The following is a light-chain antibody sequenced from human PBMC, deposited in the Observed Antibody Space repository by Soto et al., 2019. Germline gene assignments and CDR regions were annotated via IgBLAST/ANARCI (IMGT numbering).Light chain of an antibody. CDR2: DAS. CDR1: QSISSW. Sequence: DIQMTQSPSTLSASVGDRVTITCRASQSISSWLAWYQQKPGKAPKLLIYDASSLESGVPSRFSGSGSGTEVTLTISSLQPDDFATYYCQQYNSYLFTCGPGTKVDIK. J-gene: IGKJ3*01. V-gene: IGKV1-5*01. CDR3: QQYNSYLFT.